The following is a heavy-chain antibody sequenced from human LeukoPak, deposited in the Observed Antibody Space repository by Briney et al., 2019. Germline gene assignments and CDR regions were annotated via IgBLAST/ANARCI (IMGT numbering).Heavy chain of an antibody. CDR3: ASQRGGYGDYYYYYGMDV. V-gene: IGHV1-2*02. D-gene: IGHD4-17*01. Sequence: ASVKVSCKTSGYTFTGYYIQWVRQAPGQGLEWMGYINPDSGGTNYAQEFQGRVTMTRDTSISTAYMELRSLRSDDTAVYYCASQRGGYGDYYYYYGMDVWGQGTTVTVSS. J-gene: IGHJ6*02. CDR1: GYTFTGYY. CDR2: INPDSGGT.